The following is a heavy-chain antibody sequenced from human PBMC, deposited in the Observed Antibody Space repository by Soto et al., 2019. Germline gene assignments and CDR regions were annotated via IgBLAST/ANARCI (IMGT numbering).Heavy chain of an antibody. Sequence: GGSLRLSCAASGFTFSSSSMNWVRQAPGTGLEWVSYISSSSTIYYADSVKGRFTISRDNAKNSLYLQMDSLRDEDTAVYYCARVYYDSSGSAHFDYWGQGTLVTVSS. CDR1: GFTFSSSS. CDR3: ARVYYDSSGSAHFDY. J-gene: IGHJ4*02. D-gene: IGHD3-22*01. V-gene: IGHV3-48*02. CDR2: ISSSSTI.